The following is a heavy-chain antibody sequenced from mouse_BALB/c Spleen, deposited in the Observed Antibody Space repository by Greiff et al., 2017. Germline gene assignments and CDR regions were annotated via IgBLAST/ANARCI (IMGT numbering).Heavy chain of an antibody. CDR2: ISYDGSN. V-gene: IGHV3-6*02. CDR3: ARVYYGNWYFDV. D-gene: IGHD2-1*01. Sequence: EVKLQESGPGLVKPSQSLSLTCSVTGYSITSGYYWNWIRQFPGNKLEWMGYISYDGSNNYNPTLKNRISITRDTSKNQFFLKLNSVTTEDTATYYCARVYYGNWYFDVWGAGTTVTVSS. J-gene: IGHJ1*01. CDR1: GYSITSGYY.